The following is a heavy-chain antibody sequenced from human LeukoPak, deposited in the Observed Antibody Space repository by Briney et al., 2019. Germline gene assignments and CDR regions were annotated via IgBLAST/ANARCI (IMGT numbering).Heavy chain of an antibody. CDR2: INNDGKIV. V-gene: IGHV3-74*01. D-gene: IGHD3-10*01. Sequence: GGSLRLSCSASGFIFSDYWMHWVRQAPGKGLEWVSRINNDGKIVTYADFVKGRFTISRDNAKNTLYLQMNSLRVDDTAVYYCTRAGQAYGLDHWGQGNLVTVSS. J-gene: IGHJ4*02. CDR3: TRAGQAYGLDH. CDR1: GFIFSDYW.